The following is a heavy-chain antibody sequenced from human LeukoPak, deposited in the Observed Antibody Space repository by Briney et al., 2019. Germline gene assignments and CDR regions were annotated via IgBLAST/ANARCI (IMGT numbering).Heavy chain of an antibody. V-gene: IGHV3-23*01. D-gene: IGHD3-16*01. Sequence: GGSPRLSCAASGFTFSSNTVSWVRQAPGKGLEWVSVISASGAKTYYADSVKGRFTVSRDNSRNTLYLQMDSLRAEDTAVYYCAKDRDGGSNAQAKGFDYWGQGTLVTVSS. CDR3: AKDRDGGSNAQAKGFDY. CDR2: ISASGAKT. J-gene: IGHJ4*02. CDR1: GFTFSSNT.